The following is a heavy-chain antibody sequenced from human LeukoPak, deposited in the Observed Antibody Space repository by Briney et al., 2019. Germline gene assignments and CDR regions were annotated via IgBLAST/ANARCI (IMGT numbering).Heavy chain of an antibody. Sequence: SETLSLTCTVSGGSINSYYWSWIRQPPGKGLEWIGYIYYSGSTNYNPSLQSRVTISVDTSRNQFSLELSSVTAADTAVYYCARGGSGWYLGIDPWGQGTLVTVSS. D-gene: IGHD6-19*01. V-gene: IGHV4-59*01. CDR2: IYYSGST. CDR1: GGSINSYY. CDR3: ARGGSGWYLGIDP. J-gene: IGHJ5*02.